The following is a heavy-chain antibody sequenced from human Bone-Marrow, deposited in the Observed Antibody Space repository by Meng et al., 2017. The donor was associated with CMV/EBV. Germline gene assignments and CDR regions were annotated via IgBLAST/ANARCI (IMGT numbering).Heavy chain of an antibody. CDR2: INHSGST. CDR1: GGSFSGYY. CDR3: AREGHNSSGWSR. J-gene: IGHJ4*02. Sequence: LQQRAGGLLRPSGSLSLTCAVYGGSFSGYYWSWIRQPPGKGLEWIGEINHSGSTNYNPSLKSRVTISVDTSKNQFSLKLSSVTAADTAVYYCAREGHNSSGWSRWGQGTLVTVSS. D-gene: IGHD6-19*01. V-gene: IGHV4-34*01.